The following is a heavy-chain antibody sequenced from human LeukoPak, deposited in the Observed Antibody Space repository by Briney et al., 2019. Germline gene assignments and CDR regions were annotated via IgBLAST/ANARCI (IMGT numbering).Heavy chain of an antibody. J-gene: IGHJ5*02. CDR1: GFPFSDYY. V-gene: IGHV3-11*01. Sequence: PGGSLRLSCTASGFPFSDYYMTWIRQAPGKGLEWLSYISGSGSTIYYADSVKGRFTISRDNAKSPLYLNVISRRAEDTAVYYCAGDRRFGRYLGNWFVPWGQGTLVTVSS. CDR3: AGDRRFGRYLGNWFVP. D-gene: IGHD3-10*01. CDR2: ISGSGSTI.